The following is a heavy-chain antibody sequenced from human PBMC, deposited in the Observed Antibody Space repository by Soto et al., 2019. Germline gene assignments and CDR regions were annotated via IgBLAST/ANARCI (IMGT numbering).Heavy chain of an antibody. Sequence: GGSLRLSCAASGFTFSSYAMSWVRQAPGKGLEWVSAISGSGGSTYYAESVKGRFTISRDNSKNTLYLQMNSLRAEDTVVSYCAKDPSYDILTGYYYWFDPWDQGTLVAVSS. CDR2: ISGSGGST. V-gene: IGHV3-23*01. J-gene: IGHJ5*02. D-gene: IGHD3-9*01. CDR1: GFTFSSYA. CDR3: AKDPSYDILTGYYYWFDP.